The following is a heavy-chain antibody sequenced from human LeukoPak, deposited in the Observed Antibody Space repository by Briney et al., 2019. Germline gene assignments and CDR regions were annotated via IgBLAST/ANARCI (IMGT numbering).Heavy chain of an antibody. D-gene: IGHD5-18*01. CDR2: ISYDGSNK. J-gene: IGHJ4*01. CDR3: ARVPYSYGPFDY. V-gene: IGHV3-30-3*01. CDR1: GFTFSSYA. Sequence: GGSLRLSCAASGFTFSSYAMHWVRQAPGKGLEWVAVISYDGSNKYYADSVKGRFTISRDNSKNTLYLQMNSLRAEDTAVYYCARVPYSYGPFDYWGHGTLVTVSS.